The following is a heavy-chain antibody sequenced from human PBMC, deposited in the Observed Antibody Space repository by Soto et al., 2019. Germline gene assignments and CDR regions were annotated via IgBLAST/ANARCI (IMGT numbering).Heavy chain of an antibody. J-gene: IGHJ4*02. V-gene: IGHV3-15*01. CDR3: TTDSGRITIFGVVIQDLSTGFDY. Sequence: EVQLVESGGGLVKPGGSLRLSCAASGFTFSNAWMSWVRQAPGKGLEWVGRIKSKTDGGTTDYAAPVKGRFTISRDDSKNTLYLEKNRLKTGETAVYFLTTDSGRITIFGVVIQDLSTGFDYWGQGTLVTVSP. D-gene: IGHD3-3*01. CDR2: IKSKTDGGTT. CDR1: GFTFSNAW.